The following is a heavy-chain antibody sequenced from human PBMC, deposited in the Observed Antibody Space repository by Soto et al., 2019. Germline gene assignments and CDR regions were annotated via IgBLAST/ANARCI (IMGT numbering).Heavy chain of an antibody. Sequence: QVQLQESGPGLVKASQTLSLTCTVSGDSISSGDHSWSWIRQAPGKGLEWIGYIFYTGSTHSSPSLRNRVSISVDTSNNRFFLNLRSVTAADTAVYYCAGGSGSLVRGLLVPWGQGTLVTVSS. CDR1: GDSISSGDHS. CDR3: AGGSGSLVRGLLVP. CDR2: IFYTGST. J-gene: IGHJ5*02. D-gene: IGHD3-10*01. V-gene: IGHV4-30-4*01.